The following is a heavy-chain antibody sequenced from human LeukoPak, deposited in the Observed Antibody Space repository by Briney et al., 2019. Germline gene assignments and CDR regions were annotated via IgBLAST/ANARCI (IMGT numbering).Heavy chain of an antibody. CDR1: GYTFTSYH. D-gene: IGHD6-19*01. CDR2: INPSGRST. Sequence: ASVKVSCKASGYTFTSYHMHWVRQAPGQGLEWMGMINPSGRSTTYAQKFQGRVTMTRDTSTSTVYMDLSSLRSEDTSVYYCARDRNYCSSDRCYDVFDIWGQGTMVTVSS. CDR3: ARDRNYCSSDRCYDVFDI. V-gene: IGHV1-46*01. J-gene: IGHJ3*02.